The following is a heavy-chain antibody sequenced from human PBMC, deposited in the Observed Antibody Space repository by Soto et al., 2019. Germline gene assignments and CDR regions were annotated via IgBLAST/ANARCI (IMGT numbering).Heavy chain of an antibody. CDR2: ITGSGGGT. Sequence: GGSLRLSCAASGFMFANYAMGWVRQAPGKGLEWVSAITGSGGGTYYADSVKGRFTVSRDNSKNTLYLQMSSLRAEDTAVYFCVKQMTTWTDSFFDFWGQGIQVTVSS. D-gene: IGHD4-17*01. J-gene: IGHJ4*02. CDR3: VKQMTTWTDSFFDF. V-gene: IGHV3-23*01. CDR1: GFMFANYA.